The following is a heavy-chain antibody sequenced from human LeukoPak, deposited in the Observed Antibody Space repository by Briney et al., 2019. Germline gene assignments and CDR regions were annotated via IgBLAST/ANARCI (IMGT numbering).Heavy chain of an antibody. CDR1: GFTFSTSW. CDR3: ARDGTFTGSNNYYYIDV. D-gene: IGHD1-14*01. CDR2: INGDGSDP. V-gene: IGHV3-74*01. Sequence: GGSLRLSCEAPGFTFSTSWMYWVRQAPGKGLEWVSRINGDGSDPSYADFVKGRFTISRDNAKSTLYLEMKNLRAEGTAVYYCARDGTFTGSNNYYYIDVWGKGTTVTISS. J-gene: IGHJ6*03.